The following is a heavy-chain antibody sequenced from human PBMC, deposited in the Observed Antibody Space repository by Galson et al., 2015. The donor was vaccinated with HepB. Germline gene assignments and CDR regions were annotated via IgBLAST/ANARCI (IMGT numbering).Heavy chain of an antibody. CDR2: ISNDGSSK. J-gene: IGHJ5*02. Sequence: SLRLSCAASGFTFSAYALHWARQAPGRGLEWVAGISNDGSSKYYADSVKGRFTISRANSRNTIYLHMNSLRVEDTAIYYCAREEYGSGWYGSVMGNWFDPWGQGTLVTVSS. CDR3: AREEYGSGWYGSVMGNWFDP. V-gene: IGHV3-30*04. D-gene: IGHD6-19*01. CDR1: GFTFSAYA.